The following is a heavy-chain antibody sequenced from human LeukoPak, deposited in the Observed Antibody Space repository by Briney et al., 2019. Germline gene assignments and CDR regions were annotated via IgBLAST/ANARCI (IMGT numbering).Heavy chain of an antibody. CDR3: ARPSFRTGSYFDH. CDR2: IEEYGNEI. V-gene: IGHV3-7*01. Sequence: GGSLRLSCAAPGFTFSTYWMGWVRQAPGKGLEWVANIEEYGNEIHYVDSVKGRFTISRDNTKTSLYLQMNSLRVEDTAVYYCARPSFRTGSYFDHWGQGTLVTVSS. D-gene: IGHD3/OR15-3a*01. J-gene: IGHJ4*02. CDR1: GFTFSTYW.